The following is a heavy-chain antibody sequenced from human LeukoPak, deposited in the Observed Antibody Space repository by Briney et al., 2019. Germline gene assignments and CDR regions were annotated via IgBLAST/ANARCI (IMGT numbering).Heavy chain of an antibody. D-gene: IGHD6-19*01. CDR1: GGSFSGYY. CDR2: INHSGST. J-gene: IGHJ4*01. CDR3: ARVGELAVAGNFDS. V-gene: IGHV4-34*01. Sequence: SETLSLTCAVYGGSFSGYYWSWIRQPPGKGLEWIGEINHSGSTNYNPSLKGRVTISVDTSKNQFSLKLTSVTAADTAVYYCARVGELAVAGNFDSWGHGTLVTLSS.